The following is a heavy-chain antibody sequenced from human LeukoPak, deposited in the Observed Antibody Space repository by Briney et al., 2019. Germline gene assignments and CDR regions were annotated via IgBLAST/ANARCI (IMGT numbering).Heavy chain of an antibody. CDR2: INPSGGST. Sequence: GASVKVSCTASGYTFTSYYIHRVRQAPGQGLEWMGIINPSGGSTSYAQKFQGRVTMTRDTSTSTVYMELSSLRSEDTAVYYCTREGGMVDLFDYWGQGTLVTVSS. V-gene: IGHV1-46*01. CDR1: GYTFTSYY. D-gene: IGHD3-10*01. J-gene: IGHJ4*02. CDR3: TREGGMVDLFDY.